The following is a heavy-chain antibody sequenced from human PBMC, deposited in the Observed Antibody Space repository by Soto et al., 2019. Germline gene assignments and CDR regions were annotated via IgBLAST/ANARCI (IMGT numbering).Heavy chain of an antibody. CDR2: ISSSSSTI. Sequence: GGPLRLSCPASGFTFSSYSMNWVRPAPGKGLEWVSYISSSSSTIYYADSVKGRFTISRDNAKNTLYLQMNSLRDEDTAVYYCASQVTYDYGDYGFDYWGQGTLVTVSS. V-gene: IGHV3-48*02. J-gene: IGHJ4*02. CDR1: GFTFSSYS. CDR3: ASQVTYDYGDYGFDY. D-gene: IGHD4-17*01.